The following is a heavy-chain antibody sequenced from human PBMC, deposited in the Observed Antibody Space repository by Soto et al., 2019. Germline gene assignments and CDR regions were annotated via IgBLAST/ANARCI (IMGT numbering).Heavy chain of an antibody. J-gene: IGHJ4*02. CDR1: GYTFSDYG. D-gene: IGHD2-2*01. CDR2: INTFNGNT. V-gene: IGHV1-18*01. CDR3: ARGFIPENY. Sequence: QVHLVQSEGEVKKPGASVKVSCKTSGYTFSDYGVSWVRQAPGQGLEWMGWINTFNGNTKYEQNFQGRVNLSIQTSTRKAFLELTSLKLDDAAVYYCARGFIPENYWGQGTRVTVSS.